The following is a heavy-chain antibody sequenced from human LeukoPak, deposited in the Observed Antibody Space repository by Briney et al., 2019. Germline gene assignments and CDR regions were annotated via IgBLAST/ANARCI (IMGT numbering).Heavy chain of an antibody. Sequence: SETLSLTCTVSGGSISSYYWSWIRQPPGKGLEWIGYIYYSGSTNYNPSLKSRVTISVDTSKNQFSLKLSSVTAADTAVYYCARLGITIFGVAVEAFDIWGQGTMVTVSS. CDR2: IYYSGST. D-gene: IGHD3-3*01. J-gene: IGHJ3*02. CDR1: GGSISSYY. V-gene: IGHV4-59*01. CDR3: ARLGITIFGVAVEAFDI.